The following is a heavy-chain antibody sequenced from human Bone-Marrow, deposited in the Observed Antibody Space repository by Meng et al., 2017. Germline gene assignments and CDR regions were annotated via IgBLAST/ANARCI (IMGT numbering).Heavy chain of an antibody. CDR2: INPNSGGT. J-gene: IGHJ5*02. CDR3: ARFYKQQLVPEINWFDP. Sequence: ASVKVSCKASGYTFTDYSITWLRQAPGQGLEWMGWINPNSGGTNYAQKFQGRVTMTRDTSISTAYMELSRLRSDDTAVYYCARFYKQQLVPEINWFDPWGQGTLVTVSS. D-gene: IGHD6-13*01. V-gene: IGHV1-2*02. CDR1: GYTFTDYS.